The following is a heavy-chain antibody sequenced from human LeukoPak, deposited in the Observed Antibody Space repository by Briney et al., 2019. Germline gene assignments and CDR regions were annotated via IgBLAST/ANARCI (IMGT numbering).Heavy chain of an antibody. Sequence: GGSLRLSCAASGFTFSSYAMSWVRQAPGKGLEWVSAISGSGGSTYYADSVKGRFTISRDNAKNSLYLQMNSLRAEDTAVYYCARVVIAAAHGYWGQGTLVTVSS. D-gene: IGHD6-13*01. CDR1: GFTFSSYA. CDR2: ISGSGGST. V-gene: IGHV3-23*01. J-gene: IGHJ4*02. CDR3: ARVVIAAAHGY.